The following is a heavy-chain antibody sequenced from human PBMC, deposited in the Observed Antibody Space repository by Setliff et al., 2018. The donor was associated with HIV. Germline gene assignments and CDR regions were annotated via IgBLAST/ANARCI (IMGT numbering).Heavy chain of an antibody. D-gene: IGHD3-10*01. CDR2: IISILEIT. J-gene: IGHJ3*02. Sequence: GASVKVSCKASGGTSSTHAMNWVRQAPGQGLEWMGQIISILEITDYAQKFQGRLTITADVPTNTIYMELSGLRSEDTAVYYCAGPRGDEAFDIWGQGTMVTVSS. CDR3: AGPRGDEAFDI. V-gene: IGHV1-69*10. CDR1: GGTSSTHA.